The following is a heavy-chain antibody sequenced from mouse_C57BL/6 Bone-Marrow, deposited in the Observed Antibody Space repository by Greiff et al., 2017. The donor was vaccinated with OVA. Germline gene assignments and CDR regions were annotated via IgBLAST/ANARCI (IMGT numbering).Heavy chain of an antibody. J-gene: IGHJ2*01. CDR2: INPNNGGT. V-gene: IGHV1-26*01. CDR3: ARSLYYGSSSRGFDY. D-gene: IGHD1-1*01. CDR1: GYTFTDYY. Sequence: VQLQQSGPELVKPGASVKISCKASGYTFTDYYMNWVKQSHGQSLEWIGDINPNNGGTSYNQQFKGKATLTVDKSSSTAYMELRSLTSEDSAVYYCARSLYYGSSSRGFDYWGQGTTLTVSS.